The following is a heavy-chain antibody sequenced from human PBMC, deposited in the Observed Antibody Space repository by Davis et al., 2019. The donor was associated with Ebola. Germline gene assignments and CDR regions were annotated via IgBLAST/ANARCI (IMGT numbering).Heavy chain of an antibody. V-gene: IGHV3-30-3*01. CDR2: ISYDGSNK. Sequence: PGGSLRLSCAASGFTFSSYAMHWVRQAPGKGLEWVAVISYDGSNKYYADSVKGRFTISRDNSKNTLYLQMNSLRAEDTAVYYCAKEPLIAARPEGWFDPWGQGTLVTVSS. D-gene: IGHD6-6*01. J-gene: IGHJ5*02. CDR3: AKEPLIAARPEGWFDP. CDR1: GFTFSSYA.